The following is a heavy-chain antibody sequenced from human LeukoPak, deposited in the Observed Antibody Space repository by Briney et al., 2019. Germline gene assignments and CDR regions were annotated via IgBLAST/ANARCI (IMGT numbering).Heavy chain of an antibody. CDR3: VIDSLVNNH. D-gene: IGHD2-8*02. Sequence: GGSLRLSCAASGFTFNNAWMGWVRQAPGKGLEWVGRMKSKSDGGTTDYAAPVKGRITISRDDSKNTLYLEMNSLKTEDTAIYYCVIDSLVNNHWGQGTLVTVSS. V-gene: IGHV3-15*01. CDR1: GFTFNNAW. CDR2: MKSKSDGGTT. J-gene: IGHJ4*02.